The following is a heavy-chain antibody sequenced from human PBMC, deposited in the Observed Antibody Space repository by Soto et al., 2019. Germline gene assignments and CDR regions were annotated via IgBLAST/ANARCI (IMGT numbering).Heavy chain of an antibody. CDR3: ARAFYNHDAFDI. D-gene: IGHD1-1*01. V-gene: IGHV4-59*01. Sequence: SETLSLTCTVSGGSISSYYWSWIRQPPGKGLEWIGYIYYSGSTNYNPPLKSRVTISVDTSKNQFSLKLSSVTAADTAVYYCARAFYNHDAFDIWGQGTMVTVSS. CDR1: GGSISSYY. CDR2: IYYSGST. J-gene: IGHJ3*02.